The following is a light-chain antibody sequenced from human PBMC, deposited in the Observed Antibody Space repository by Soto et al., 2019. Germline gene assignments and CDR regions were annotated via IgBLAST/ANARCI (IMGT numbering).Light chain of an antibody. CDR2: KTS. Sequence: DIQMTQSPSTLSASVGDRVTITFRASQSISSWLAWYQQKPGKSPKLLIYKTSSLESGGPSRFSGSGSGTEFTLAVSRLLPDDFAPYYCHQDSSLYTFGQGTKLEI. V-gene: IGKV1-5*03. CDR1: QSISSW. CDR3: HQDSSLYT. J-gene: IGKJ2*01.